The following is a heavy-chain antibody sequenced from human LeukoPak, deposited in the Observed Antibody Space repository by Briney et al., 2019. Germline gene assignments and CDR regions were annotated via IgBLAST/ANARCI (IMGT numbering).Heavy chain of an antibody. CDR2: IIPIFGTA. V-gene: IGHV1-69*01. J-gene: IGHJ5*02. CDR3: ARQYQPLINWFDP. CDR1: GGTFSSYA. D-gene: IGHD2-2*01. Sequence: GSSVKVSCXASGGTFSSYAISWVRQAPGQGLEWMGGIIPIFGTANCAQKFQGRVTITADESTSTAYMELSSLRSEDTAVYYCARQYQPLINWFDPWGQGTLVTVSS.